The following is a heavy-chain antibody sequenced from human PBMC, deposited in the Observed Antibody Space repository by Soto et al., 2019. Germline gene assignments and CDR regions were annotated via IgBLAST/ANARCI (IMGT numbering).Heavy chain of an antibody. J-gene: IGHJ5*02. CDR1: GGYVRSSNCF. Sequence: QLQLQESGPGLVKPSETLSLTCTVSGGYVRSSNCFWGWIRQPPGKGLEWIGDIYYTGTTYYNPSPKSRVTINGEISMEQVTLRLTSVTAAETAIYSCARLSSRIRAASHGRRNWFVPWGQGTLVSVSS. V-gene: IGHV4-39*01. CDR2: IYYTGTT. CDR3: ARLSSRIRAASHGRRNWFVP. D-gene: IGHD2-15*01.